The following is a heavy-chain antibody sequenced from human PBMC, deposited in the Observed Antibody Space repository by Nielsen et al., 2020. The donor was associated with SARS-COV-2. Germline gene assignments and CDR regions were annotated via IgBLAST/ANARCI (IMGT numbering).Heavy chain of an antibody. CDR2: ISSSSYI. J-gene: IGHJ6*02. Sequence: GESLKISCAASGFTFSSYSMNWVRQAPGKGLEWVSSISSSSYIYYADSVKGRFTISRDNAKNSLYLQMNSLRAEDTAVYYCARGDSSSWYYYYGMDVWGQGTTVTRLL. V-gene: IGHV3-21*01. CDR3: ARGDSSSWYYYYGMDV. D-gene: IGHD6-13*01. CDR1: GFTFSSYS.